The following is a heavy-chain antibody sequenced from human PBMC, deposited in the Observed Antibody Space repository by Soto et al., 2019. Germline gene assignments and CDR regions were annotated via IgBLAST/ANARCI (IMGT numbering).Heavy chain of an antibody. CDR1: GFTFSDYA. Sequence: GGSLRLSCAASGFTFSDYAMSWVRQAPGKGLEWVSAISASGGTTYYADSVRGRFTISRDNSKNTLYLQMNSLRAEDTVIYYCAKDRKSSRGWYWDYWGQGTLVTVSS. V-gene: IGHV3-23*01. J-gene: IGHJ4*02. CDR2: ISASGGTT. CDR3: AKDRKSSRGWYWDY. D-gene: IGHD6-19*01.